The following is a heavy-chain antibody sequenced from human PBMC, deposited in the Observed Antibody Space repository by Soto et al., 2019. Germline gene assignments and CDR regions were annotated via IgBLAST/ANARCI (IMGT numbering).Heavy chain of an antibody. CDR1: GDSISVGNYY. V-gene: IGHV4-31*03. D-gene: IGHD2-15*01. CDR3: ARDRCSGGSCYFNGDFDY. J-gene: IGHJ4*02. Sequence: QVQLQESGPGLVKSSQTLSLTCSVSGDSISVGNYYWNWIRQHPGKGLEWIGYIFSSGSTYYNPSLKSRAAISVDTSKNQFSLRLTSVTAADTAVYYCARDRCSGGSCYFNGDFDYWGQGTLVTVSS. CDR2: IFSSGST.